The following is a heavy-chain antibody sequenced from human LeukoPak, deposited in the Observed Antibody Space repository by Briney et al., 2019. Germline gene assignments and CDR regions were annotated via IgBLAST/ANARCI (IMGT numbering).Heavy chain of an antibody. J-gene: IGHJ6*02. Sequence: ASVNVSCKSSGYTFTNYGISWVRQAPGQGLEWGGWMSAYNGNTNVAQKLQGRVTMTTDTSTSTAYMELRSLRSDDTAVYYCARDNWDYYYYGMDVWGQGTTVTVSS. D-gene: IGHD1-26*01. CDR1: GYTFTNYG. CDR3: ARDNWDYYYYGMDV. V-gene: IGHV1-18*01. CDR2: MSAYNGNT.